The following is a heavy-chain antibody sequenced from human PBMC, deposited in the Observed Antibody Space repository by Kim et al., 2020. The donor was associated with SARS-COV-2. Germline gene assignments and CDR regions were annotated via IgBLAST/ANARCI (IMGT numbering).Heavy chain of an antibody. D-gene: IGHD3-22*01. Sequence: SETLSLTCAVSGGSISSSNWWSWVRQPPGKGLEWIGEIYHSGSTNYNPSLKSRVTISVDKSKNQFSLKLSSVTAADTAVYYCARAAYYYDSEGGRFDPWGQGTLVTVSS. CDR3: ARAAYYYDSEGGRFDP. V-gene: IGHV4-4*02. J-gene: IGHJ5*02. CDR1: GGSISSSNW. CDR2: IYHSGST.